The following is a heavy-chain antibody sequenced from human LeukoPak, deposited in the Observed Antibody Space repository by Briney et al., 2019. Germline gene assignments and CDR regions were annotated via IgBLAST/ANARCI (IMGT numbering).Heavy chain of an antibody. Sequence: ASVKVSCKASGYTFTSYGISWVRHAPGQGLEWMGCISAYNGNTSYAQKLQGRVTMTTDTSTSTAYMELRSLRSDDTAVYYCAREDAAEDYYDFLTGPPDGMDVWGQGTTVTVSS. CDR2: ISAYNGNT. D-gene: IGHD3-9*01. V-gene: IGHV1-18*01. CDR3: AREDAAEDYYDFLTGPPDGMDV. CDR1: GYTFTSYG. J-gene: IGHJ6*02.